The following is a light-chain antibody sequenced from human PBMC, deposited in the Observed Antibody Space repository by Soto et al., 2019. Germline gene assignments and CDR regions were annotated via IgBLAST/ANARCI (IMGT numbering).Light chain of an antibody. Sequence: EIVMTQSPATLSVSPGERATLSCRASQSVSSYLAWYQQKPGLPPRLIIYDASTRATGIPDRFSGSGSGTDFTLTISSLQSADFAVYYCQQYSNWPPLYTFGRGTKLEIK. J-gene: IGKJ2*01. CDR2: DAS. V-gene: IGKV3-15*01. CDR3: QQYSNWPPLYT. CDR1: QSVSSY.